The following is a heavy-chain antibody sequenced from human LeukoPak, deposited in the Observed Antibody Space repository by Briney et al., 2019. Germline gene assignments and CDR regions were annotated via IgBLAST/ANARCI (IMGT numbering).Heavy chain of an antibody. CDR1: GGSISSGDYY. J-gene: IGHJ4*02. CDR3: ARDYYGSGSYTY. Sequence: SETLSLTCTVSGGSISSGDYYWSWIRQPPGKGLEWIGYIYYSGSTYYNPSLKSRVTISVDTSKNQFSLKLSSVTAADTAVYYCARDYYGSGSYTYWGQGTLVTVSS. CDR2: IYYSGST. D-gene: IGHD3-10*01. V-gene: IGHV4-30-4*01.